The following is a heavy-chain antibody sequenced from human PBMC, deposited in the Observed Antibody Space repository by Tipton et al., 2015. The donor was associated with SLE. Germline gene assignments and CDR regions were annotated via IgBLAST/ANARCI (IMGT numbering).Heavy chain of an antibody. CDR2: MYYSRST. V-gene: IGHV4-59*11. Sequence: LRLSCTVSGGSISSHYWSWIRQPPGKGLEWIGYMYYSRSTNYNPSLKSRVTMSVDTSKNQFSLKLSSVTAADTAVYYCARGGDSTGGFDPWGQGTLVTVSS. J-gene: IGHJ5*02. D-gene: IGHD3-10*01. CDR3: ARGGDSTGGFDP. CDR1: GGSISSHY.